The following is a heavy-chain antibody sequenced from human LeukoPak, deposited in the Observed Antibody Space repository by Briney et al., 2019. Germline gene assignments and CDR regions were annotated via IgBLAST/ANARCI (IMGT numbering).Heavy chain of an antibody. Sequence: GGSLRLSCAASGFTIRSNYMSWVRQAPGKGLEWVSILYSGGKTDYADPVKGRFTISRDNAKNSLYLQMNSLRAEDTAVYYCVRLGGATGQYFYHWGQGTRVTVSS. J-gene: IGHJ1*01. CDR3: VRLGGATGQYFYH. CDR2: LYSGGKT. D-gene: IGHD1-26*01. CDR1: GFTIRSNY. V-gene: IGHV3-53*01.